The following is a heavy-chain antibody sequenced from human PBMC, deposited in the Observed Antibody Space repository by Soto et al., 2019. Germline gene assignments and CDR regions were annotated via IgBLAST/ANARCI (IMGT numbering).Heavy chain of an antibody. CDR3: ASDQRDGWWFDP. J-gene: IGHJ5*02. D-gene: IGHD3-10*01. V-gene: IGHV4-30-2*01. CDR1: GDSISSGGYS. Sequence: QLQLQESGSGLVKPSQTLSLTCVVSGDSISSGGYSWNWIRQPPGKGLEWIGYIYHSGSTLYNPSLKSRVPISVDKSNNHFSLNLRSVTAADTAVYYCASDQRDGWWFDPWGQGTLVTVSS. CDR2: IYHSGST.